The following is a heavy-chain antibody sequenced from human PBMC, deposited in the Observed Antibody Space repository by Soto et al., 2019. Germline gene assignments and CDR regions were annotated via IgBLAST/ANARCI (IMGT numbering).Heavy chain of an antibody. D-gene: IGHD5-18*01. CDR2: ISGSGGST. J-gene: IGHJ2*01. CDR1: GFTFSRNV. V-gene: IGHV3-23*01. Sequence: EVQLLGSGGGLVQPGGSLRLSCAGSGFTFSRNVMICVRRAPWKGLEWVSAISGSGGSTYYADSVKGRFTISRDNSMNTLYLQMDSLGAEDTALYYCAKGLDSYQQWYFALWGRGTQVTVS. CDR3: AKGLDSYQQWYFAL.